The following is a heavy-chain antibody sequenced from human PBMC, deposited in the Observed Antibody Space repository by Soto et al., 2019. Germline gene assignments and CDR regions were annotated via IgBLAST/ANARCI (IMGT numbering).Heavy chain of an antibody. V-gene: IGHV1-18*01. CDR3: ARDPYCGGDCYSGYFQH. Sequence: QVQLVQSGAEVKKPGASVKVSCNASGYTFTSYGISWVRQAPGQGLEWMGWISAYNGNTNYAQKLQGRVTMTTDTSTSTAYMELRSLRSDDTAVYYCARDPYCGGDCYSGYFQHWGQGTLVTVSS. CDR2: ISAYNGNT. J-gene: IGHJ1*01. CDR1: GYTFTSYG. D-gene: IGHD2-21*01.